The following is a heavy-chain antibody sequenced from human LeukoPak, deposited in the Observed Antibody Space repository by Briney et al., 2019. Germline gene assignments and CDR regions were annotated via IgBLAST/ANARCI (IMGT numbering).Heavy chain of an antibody. D-gene: IGHD4-11*01. Sequence: PGGSLRLSCTGSGFTFSSYAMSWVRQAPGKGLEWVSAISGSGGSTYYADSVKGRFTISRDNSKNTLYLQMNSLRAEDTAVYYCAKTTVRYHYFDYWGQGTLVTVSS. J-gene: IGHJ4*02. V-gene: IGHV3-23*01. CDR3: AKTTVRYHYFDY. CDR2: ISGSGGST. CDR1: GFTFSSYA.